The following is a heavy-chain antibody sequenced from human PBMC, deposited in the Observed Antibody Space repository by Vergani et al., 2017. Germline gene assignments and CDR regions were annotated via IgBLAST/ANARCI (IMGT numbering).Heavy chain of an antibody. CDR3: AREEVTSVGWSRNYYYYGIDV. V-gene: IGHV3-66*01. CDR1: GFTVSSNY. CDR2: IYSGGST. Sequence: VQLVESGGGLVQPGGSLRLSCAASGFTVSSNYMSWVRQAPGKGLEWVSVIYSGGSTYYADSVKGRFTISRDNSKNTLYLQMNSLRAEDTAVYYCAREEVTSVGWSRNYYYYGIDVWGQGTTVTVSS. D-gene: IGHD6-19*01. J-gene: IGHJ6*02.